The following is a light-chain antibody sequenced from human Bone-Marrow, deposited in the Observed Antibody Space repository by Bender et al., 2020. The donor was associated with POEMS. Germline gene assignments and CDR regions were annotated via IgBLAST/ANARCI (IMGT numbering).Light chain of an antibody. CDR3: YSTDSTGNEWV. CDR1: GLPDQY. CDR2: EDI. J-gene: IGLJ3*02. V-gene: IGLV3-10*01. Sequence: SYELTQPPSVSVSPGQTARITCSGDGLPDQYAYWYQQKSGQAPVLVIYEDIKRPSGIPGRFSASTSGNVATLTISGAQVEDDADYYCYSTDSTGNEWVFGGGTKLTVL.